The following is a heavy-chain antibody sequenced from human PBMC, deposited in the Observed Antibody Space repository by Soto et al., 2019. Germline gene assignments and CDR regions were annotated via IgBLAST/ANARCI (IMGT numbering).Heavy chain of an antibody. CDR3: ARYPGTTVGGVI. D-gene: IGHD3-16*01. CDR1: GGSIYGSNW. Sequence: QVQLQESGPGLVKPSGTLSLTCSLSGGSIYGSNWWSWVRQPPGKGLEWIGEICHSGSTHYNPSLKSRVTLSVDKSKNQFSLILSAVTAADSAVYYWARYPGTTVGGVIWGQGTMVTVSS. V-gene: IGHV4-4*02. CDR2: ICHSGST. J-gene: IGHJ3*02.